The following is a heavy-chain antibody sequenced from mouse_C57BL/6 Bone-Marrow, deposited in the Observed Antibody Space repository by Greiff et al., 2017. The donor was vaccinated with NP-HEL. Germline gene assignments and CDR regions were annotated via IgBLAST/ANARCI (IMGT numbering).Heavy chain of an antibody. D-gene: IGHD1-1*01. J-gene: IGHJ3*01. CDR1: GYTFTDYY. CDR3: ARSTCYGSSFAY. Sequence: QVQLQQPGAELVRPGASVKLSCKASGYTFTDYYINWVKQRPGQGLEWIARIYPGSGNTYYNEKFKGKATLTTEKSSSTAYMQLSSLTSEDSAAYFCARSTCYGSSFAYWGQGTLVTVSA. V-gene: IGHV1-76*01. CDR2: IYPGSGNT.